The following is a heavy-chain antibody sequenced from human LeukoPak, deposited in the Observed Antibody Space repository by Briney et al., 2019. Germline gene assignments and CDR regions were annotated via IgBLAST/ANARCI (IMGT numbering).Heavy chain of an antibody. Sequence: GASVKVSCKASGYTFTSYGISWVRQAPGQGLEWMGWISAYNGNTNYAQKLQGRVTMTTDTSTSTAYMELRSLRSDDTAVYYCAREAHARGYAGGYYFDYWGQGTLVTVSS. J-gene: IGHJ4*02. CDR3: AREAHARGYAGGYYFDY. CDR1: GYTFTSYG. V-gene: IGHV1-18*01. CDR2: ISAYNGNT. D-gene: IGHD5-12*01.